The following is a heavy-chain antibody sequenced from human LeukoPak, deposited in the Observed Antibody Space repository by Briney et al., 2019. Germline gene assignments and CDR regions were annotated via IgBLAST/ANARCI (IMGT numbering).Heavy chain of an antibody. D-gene: IGHD2-2*03. Sequence: PSETLSLTCTVSGGSISSSSYYWGWIRQPPGKGLEWIGSIYYSGSTYYNPSLKSRVTISVDTSKNQFSLKLSSVTAADTAVYYCATHPHLDIVVVPAAKQPFDPWGQGTLVTVSS. CDR3: ATHPHLDIVVVPAAKQPFDP. J-gene: IGHJ5*02. CDR1: GGSISSSSYY. CDR2: IYYSGST. V-gene: IGHV4-39*01.